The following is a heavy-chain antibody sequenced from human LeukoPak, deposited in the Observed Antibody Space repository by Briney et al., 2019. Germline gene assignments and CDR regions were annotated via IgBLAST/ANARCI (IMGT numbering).Heavy chain of an antibody. Sequence: GGSLRLFCAASGFNVNVYSIHWVRQAPGKGLEWITVVSYDGNYEYYADFVKGRFTVSRDYSKNTVFLQMNSLRAEDTAVYYCARDLTGFNYGPFDYWGQGTLVTVSS. CDR3: ARDLTGFNYGPFDY. CDR2: VSYDGNYE. J-gene: IGHJ4*02. D-gene: IGHD5-18*01. CDR1: GFNVNVYS. V-gene: IGHV3-30*03.